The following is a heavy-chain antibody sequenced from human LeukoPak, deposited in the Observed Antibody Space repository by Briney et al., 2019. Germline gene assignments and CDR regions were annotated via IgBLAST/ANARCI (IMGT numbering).Heavy chain of an antibody. J-gene: IGHJ6*02. CDR1: GFTFSSYS. CDR2: ISSSSSYI. D-gene: IGHD3-22*01. V-gene: IGHV3-21*01. Sequence: GGSLRLSCAASGFTFSSYSMNWVRQAPGKGLEWVSSISSSSSYIYYADSVKGRFTISRDNAKNSLYLQMNSLRAEDTAVYYCARDFDRSVVVITTNYYYYGMDVWGQGTTVTVSS. CDR3: ARDFDRSVVVITTNYYYYGMDV.